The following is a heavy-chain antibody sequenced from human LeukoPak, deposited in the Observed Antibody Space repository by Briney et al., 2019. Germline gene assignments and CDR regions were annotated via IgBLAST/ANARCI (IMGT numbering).Heavy chain of an antibody. CDR1: GFTTHYW. D-gene: IGHD1-26*01. V-gene: IGHV3-7*01. Sequence: GGSLRLSCTASGFTTHYWLNWVRQSPGKGLEWVANIDRDGRVQHYVDSVEGRFTISRDNAKNSLYLQMNSLRAADTAVYYCARGPGSGSYYHYDYWGQGTLVTVSS. CDR2: IDRDGRVQ. CDR3: ARGPGSGSYYHYDY. J-gene: IGHJ4*02.